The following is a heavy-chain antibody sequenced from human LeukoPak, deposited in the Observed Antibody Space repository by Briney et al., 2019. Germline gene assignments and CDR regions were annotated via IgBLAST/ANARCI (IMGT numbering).Heavy chain of an antibody. D-gene: IGHD5-24*01. CDR2: ISGGGGST. CDR1: GFTFSTYA. V-gene: IGHV3-23*01. J-gene: IGHJ4*02. Sequence: GGSLRLSCAASGFTFSTYAMSWVRQAPGKGLEWDSAISGGGGSTYYADSVKGRFTISRDNYRNTLYLQMNSLRAEDTAVYYCAKLLGVHGYYYFDYWGQGTLVTVSS. CDR3: AKLLGVHGYYYFDY.